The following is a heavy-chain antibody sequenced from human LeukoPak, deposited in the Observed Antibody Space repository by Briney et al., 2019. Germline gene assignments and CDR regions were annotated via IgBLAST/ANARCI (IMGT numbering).Heavy chain of an antibody. CDR3: ARDRRVGYGSGSYQPFDI. CDR2: IYYSGST. Sequence: SETLSLTCTDSGGSISSYYWSWIRQPPGKGLEWIGYIYYSGSTNYNPSLKSRVTISVDTSKNQFSLKLSSVTAADTAVYYCARDRRVGYGSGSYQPFDIWGQGTMVTVSS. CDR1: GGSISSYY. V-gene: IGHV4-59*01. J-gene: IGHJ3*02. D-gene: IGHD3-10*01.